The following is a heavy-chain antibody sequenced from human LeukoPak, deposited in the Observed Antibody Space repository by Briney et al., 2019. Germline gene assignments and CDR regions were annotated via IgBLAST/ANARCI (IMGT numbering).Heavy chain of an antibody. J-gene: IGHJ4*02. Sequence: GGSLRLSCAASGFAFSLYWMHWVRQAPGKGLVWVSYIKSDGTSTKYADSVKGRFTISRDNAKNMLYLQMNSLRAEDTAVYYCAMGPYYYDSSGYYYWGQGTLVTVSS. CDR3: AMGPYYYDSSGYYY. V-gene: IGHV3-74*03. CDR2: IKSDGTST. D-gene: IGHD3-22*01. CDR1: GFAFSLYW.